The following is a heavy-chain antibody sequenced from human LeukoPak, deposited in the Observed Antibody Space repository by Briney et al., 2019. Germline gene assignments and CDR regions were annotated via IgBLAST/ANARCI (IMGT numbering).Heavy chain of an antibody. V-gene: IGHV4-34*01. CDR3: ARVGGNDFWSGYYTVIDY. CDR2: INHRGST. Sequence: PSETLSLTCAVYGGSFSGYYWSWIRQPPGKGLEWIGEINHRGSTNYNPSLKSRVTISVDTSKNQFSLKLSSVTAADTAVYYCARVGGNDFWSGYYTVIDYWGQGTLVTVSS. D-gene: IGHD3-3*01. CDR1: GGSFSGYY. J-gene: IGHJ4*02.